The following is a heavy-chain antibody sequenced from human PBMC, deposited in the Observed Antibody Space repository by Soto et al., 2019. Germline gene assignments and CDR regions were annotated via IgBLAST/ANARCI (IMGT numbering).Heavy chain of an antibody. CDR3: ARHGGRLGYCSSTSCNEGFDY. Sequence: ESLKISCKGSGYNFTSYCISWVRQMPGKGLEWMGRIDPSDSYTNYSPSFQGHVTISADKSISTAYLQWSSLKASDTAMYYCARHGGRLGYCSSTSCNEGFDYWGQGTLVTVSS. V-gene: IGHV5-10-1*01. CDR2: IDPSDSYT. J-gene: IGHJ4*02. D-gene: IGHD2-2*01. CDR1: GYNFTSYC.